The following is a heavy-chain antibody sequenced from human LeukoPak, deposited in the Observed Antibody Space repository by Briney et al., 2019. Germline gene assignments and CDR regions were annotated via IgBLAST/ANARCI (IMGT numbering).Heavy chain of an antibody. J-gene: IGHJ3*01. D-gene: IGHD3-10*01. Sequence: PGPSLRLSCTASGFIFSTYAFHWVRQAPGKGPEWMAFITYDGSNTYFADSVKGRFTLSRDNSKNALYLQMNSLRPADTGVYYCARPGGYAFDLWGQGTMVTVSS. CDR1: GFIFSTYA. V-gene: IGHV3-30*04. CDR3: ARPGGYAFDL. CDR2: ITYDGSNT.